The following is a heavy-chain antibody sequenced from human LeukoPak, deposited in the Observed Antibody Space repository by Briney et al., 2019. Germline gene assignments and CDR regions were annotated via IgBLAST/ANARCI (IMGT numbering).Heavy chain of an antibody. CDR1: GYTLTELS. CDR3: ATYYYDSSGYSPFDY. V-gene: IGHV1-24*01. CDR2: FDPEDGET. D-gene: IGHD3-22*01. J-gene: IGHJ4*02. Sequence: ASVKVSCKVSGYTLTELSMHWVRQAPGKGLEWMGGFDPEDGETIYAQKFQGRVTMTEDTSTDTAYMGLSSLRSEDTAVYYCATYYYDSSGYSPFDYWGQGTLVTVSS.